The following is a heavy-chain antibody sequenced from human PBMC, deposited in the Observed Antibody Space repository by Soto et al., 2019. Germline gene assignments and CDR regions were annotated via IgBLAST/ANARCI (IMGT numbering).Heavy chain of an antibody. CDR1: GYTFTNNA. V-gene: IGHV1-3*01. CDR2: LNAGNSNR. J-gene: IGHJ3*02. D-gene: IGHD3-16*02. CDR3: ARGYDFVWGRYRSDAFDI. Sequence: ASVKVSCKASGYTFTNNAILWVRQAPGQRLEWLGWLNAGNSNREYSQKFQGRIIMTKDTSASTAYMELSSLISEDTAVYYCARGYDFVWGRYRSDAFDIWG.